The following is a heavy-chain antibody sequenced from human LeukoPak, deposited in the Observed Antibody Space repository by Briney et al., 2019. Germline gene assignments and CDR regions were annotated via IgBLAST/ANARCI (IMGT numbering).Heavy chain of an antibody. D-gene: IGHD5-12*01. J-gene: IGHJ3*02. CDR3: ARTYGGYVGDAFDI. CDR2: IYYSGST. V-gene: IGHV4-39*01. Sequence: SETLSLTCTVSGGSISSSSYYWGWIRQPPGKRLEWIGSIYYSGSTYYNPSLKSRVTISVDTSKNQFSLKLSSVTAADTAVYYCARTYGGYVGDAFDIWGQGTMVTVSS. CDR1: GGSISSSSYY.